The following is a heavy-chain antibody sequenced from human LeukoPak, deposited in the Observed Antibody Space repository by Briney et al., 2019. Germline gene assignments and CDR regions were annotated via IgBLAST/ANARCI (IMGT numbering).Heavy chain of an antibody. D-gene: IGHD3-9*01. CDR2: ISSSSSYI. CDR1: GFTFSSYS. Sequence: GGSLRLSCAASGFTFSSYSMNWVRQAPGKGLEWVSSISSSSSYIYYADSVKGRFTISRDNAKNSLYLQMNSLRAEDTAVYYCATEYHDILTGHEPSFDYWGQGTLVTVSS. V-gene: IGHV3-21*01. J-gene: IGHJ4*02. CDR3: ATEYHDILTGHEPSFDY.